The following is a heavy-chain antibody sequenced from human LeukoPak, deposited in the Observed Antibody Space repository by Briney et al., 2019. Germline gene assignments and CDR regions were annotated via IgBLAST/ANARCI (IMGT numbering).Heavy chain of an antibody. CDR3: ARGKTGFPGDI. CDR1: GFTFSDYY. V-gene: IGHV3-11*01. Sequence: GGSLRLSCAASGFTFSDYYMTWIRQAPGKGLEWVSYISRTGSTPYYSDSVKGRFTISRDNAKNSVFLQMDSLRAEDTAVYYYARGKTGFPGDIWGQGTMVSVSS. D-gene: IGHD1-14*01. CDR2: ISRTGSTP. J-gene: IGHJ3*02.